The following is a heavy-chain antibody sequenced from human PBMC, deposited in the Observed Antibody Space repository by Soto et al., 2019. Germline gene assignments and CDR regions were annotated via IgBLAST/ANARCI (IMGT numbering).Heavy chain of an antibody. Sequence: EVQLVESGGMLVQPGGSLRLSCAASGLTLSTSSMNWVRQAPGKGREWISYIRRNTSVTTYADSVKGRCSISRDSAKNSLYLQMDSLRVEDTAGYYCGKGAGSGYYTVDRWGQGTLVTVSS. J-gene: IGHJ1*01. V-gene: IGHV3-48*01. D-gene: IGHD3-22*01. CDR3: GKGAGSGYYTVDR. CDR2: IRRNTSVT. CDR1: GLTLSTSS.